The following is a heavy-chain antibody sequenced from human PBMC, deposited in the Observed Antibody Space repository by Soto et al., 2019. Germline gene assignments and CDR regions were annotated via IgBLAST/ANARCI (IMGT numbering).Heavy chain of an antibody. V-gene: IGHV3-23*01. D-gene: IGHD6-13*01. CDR3: ATGAIAAASLNFDN. Sequence: GGSLRLSCAASGFTFTTYTMNWVRQAPGKGLEWVSAINGGQGRTYYADSVKGRFTISRDNSKNMLFLQMNSLRSEDTAVYYCATGAIAAASLNFDNWGQGTLVTVSS. J-gene: IGHJ4*02. CDR1: GFTFTTYT. CDR2: INGGQGRT.